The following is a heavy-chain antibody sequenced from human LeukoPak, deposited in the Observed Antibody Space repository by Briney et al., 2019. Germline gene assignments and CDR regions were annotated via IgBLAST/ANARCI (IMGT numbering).Heavy chain of an antibody. CDR2: INHSGYT. V-gene: IGHV4-34*01. Sequence: NASETLSLTCAVSGVSFNDYYWSWVRQTPGKGLEWIGEINHSGYTNDSPSLKSRVTLSIYTCRKQFSLNLRSVTVADTGIYYCTRMTAWHDYWGQGTLVTVSS. CDR1: GVSFNDYY. CDR3: TRMTAWHDY. J-gene: IGHJ4*02. D-gene: IGHD2-21*02.